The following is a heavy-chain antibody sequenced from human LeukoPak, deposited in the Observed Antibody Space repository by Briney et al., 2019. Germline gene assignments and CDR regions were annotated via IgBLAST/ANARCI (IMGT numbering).Heavy chain of an antibody. CDR1: GGSISSYY. J-gene: IGHJ5*02. CDR2: IYHSGNT. CDR3: ARGLSYRDRSDYFYNWFDP. D-gene: IGHD3-22*01. V-gene: IGHV4-38-2*02. Sequence: SETLSLTCTVSGGSISSYYWGWIRRPPGKGLEWIGSIYHSGNTHYNPSLKSRVTMSVDTSKNQFSLKLNSVTAADTAVYYCARGLSYRDRSDYFYNWFDPWGQGTLVTVSS.